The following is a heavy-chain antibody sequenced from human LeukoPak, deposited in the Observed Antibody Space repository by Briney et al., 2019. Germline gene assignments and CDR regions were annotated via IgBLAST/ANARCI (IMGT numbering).Heavy chain of an antibody. CDR3: ARQAPYDFSEAFDI. V-gene: IGHV4-39*01. D-gene: IGHD3-3*01. CDR2: IYYSGST. CDR1: GGSISSSSYY. J-gene: IGHJ3*02. Sequence: PSETLSLTCTVSGGSISSSSYYWGWIRQPPGKGLEWIASIYYSGSTYYNPSLKSRVTISVDTSKNQFSLKLSSVTAADTAVYYCARQAPYDFSEAFDIWGQGTMVTVSS.